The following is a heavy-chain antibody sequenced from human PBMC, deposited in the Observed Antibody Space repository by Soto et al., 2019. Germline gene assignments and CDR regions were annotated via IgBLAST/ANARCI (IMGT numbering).Heavy chain of an antibody. V-gene: IGHV3-53*01. CDR2: IYSGGST. D-gene: IGHD3-22*01. J-gene: IGHJ4*02. Sequence: EVQLVESGGGLIQPGGSLRLSCAASGFTVSSNYMSWVRQAPGKGLEWVSVIYSGGSTYYADSVKGRFTISRDNSKNTRYLQMNSLRAEDTAVYYCARETLNYYDSSGYLVWGQGTLVTVSS. CDR3: ARETLNYYDSSGYLV. CDR1: GFTVSSNY.